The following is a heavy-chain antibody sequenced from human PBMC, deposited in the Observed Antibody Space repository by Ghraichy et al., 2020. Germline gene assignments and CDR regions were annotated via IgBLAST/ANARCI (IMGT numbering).Heavy chain of an antibody. Sequence: SETLSLTCTVSGGSISSYYWSWIRQPPGKGLEWIGYIYTSGSTNYNPSLKSRVTISVDTSKNQFSLKLSSVTAADTAVYYCARLAEMATIYPDYWGQGTLVTVSS. CDR1: GGSISSYY. J-gene: IGHJ4*02. CDR3: ARLAEMATIYPDY. V-gene: IGHV4-4*09. D-gene: IGHD5-24*01. CDR2: IYTSGST.